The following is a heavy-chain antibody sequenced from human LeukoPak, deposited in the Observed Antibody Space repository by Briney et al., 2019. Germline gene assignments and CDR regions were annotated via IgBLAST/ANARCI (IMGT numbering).Heavy chain of an antibody. J-gene: IGHJ4*02. CDR3: VRDLGVDTSMIFFDY. CDR1: GYTFTSFG. V-gene: IGHV1-18*01. CDR2: SSAYNGNT. Sequence: ASVTVSCKASGYTFTSFGISWVRQAPGQGLEWMGWSSAYNGNTKSAQKFQGRVTMTTDTSTSTAYMELRSLRSDDTAVFYCVRDLGVDTSMIFFDYWGQGTLVTVSP. D-gene: IGHD5-18*01.